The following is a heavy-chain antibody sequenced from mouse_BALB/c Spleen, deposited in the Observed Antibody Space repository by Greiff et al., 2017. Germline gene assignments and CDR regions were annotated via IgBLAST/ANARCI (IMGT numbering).Heavy chain of an antibody. CDR2: ISYSGST. Sequence: EVQGVESGPGLVKPSQSLSLTCTVTGYSITSDYAWNWIRQFPGNKLEWMGYISYSGSTSYNPSLKSRISITRDTSKNQFFLQLNSVTTEDTATYYCARRGNLDYWGQGTTLTVSS. CDR1: GYSITSDYA. J-gene: IGHJ2*01. D-gene: IGHD2-1*01. V-gene: IGHV3-2*02. CDR3: ARRGNLDY.